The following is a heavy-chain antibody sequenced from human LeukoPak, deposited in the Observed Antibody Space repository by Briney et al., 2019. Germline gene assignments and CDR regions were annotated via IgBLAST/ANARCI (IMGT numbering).Heavy chain of an antibody. CDR1: GFTFSSYA. CDR3: AKQGYYGSGSYEFDY. D-gene: IGHD3-10*01. Sequence: PGGSLRLSCAASGFTFSSYAMSWVRQAPGKGLEWVSAISGSGGSTYYADSVKGRFTISRDNSKNTLYLQMNSLRAEDTAVYYCAKQGYYGSGSYEFDYWGQGTVVTVSS. J-gene: IGHJ4*02. CDR2: ISGSGGST. V-gene: IGHV3-23*01.